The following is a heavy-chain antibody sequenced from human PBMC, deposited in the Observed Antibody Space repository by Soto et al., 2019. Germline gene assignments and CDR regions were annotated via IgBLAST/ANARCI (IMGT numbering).Heavy chain of an antibody. D-gene: IGHD7-27*01. J-gene: IGHJ4*02. CDR2: INPNSGGGT. CDR3: AGSRTGALDY. Sequence: ASVKVSCKASGFTFIGHYIHWVRQAPGQGLEWVGWINPNSGGGTVYAQKFQGRVTMTADTPTSIASMELTSLRGDDTAVYYCAGSRTGALDYWGPGALVTVSS. V-gene: IGHV1-2*02. CDR1: GFTFIGHY.